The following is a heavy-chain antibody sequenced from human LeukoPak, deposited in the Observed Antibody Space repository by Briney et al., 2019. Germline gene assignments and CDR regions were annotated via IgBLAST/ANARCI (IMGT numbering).Heavy chain of an antibody. V-gene: IGHV1-2*02. CDR2: INPNNGGT. CDR1: GYTFTGHY. Sequence: ASVKVSCKASGYTFTGHYVHWVRQAPGQGLEWMGWINPNNGGTNYVQKFQGRVTMTRDTSISTAYMELSRLRSDDTAVYYCARTYSSGWFDAFDIWGQRTMVTVSP. D-gene: IGHD6-19*01. CDR3: ARTYSSGWFDAFDI. J-gene: IGHJ3*02.